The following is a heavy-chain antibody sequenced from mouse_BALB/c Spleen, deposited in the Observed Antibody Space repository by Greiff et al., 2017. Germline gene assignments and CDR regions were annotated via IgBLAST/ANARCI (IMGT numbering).Heavy chain of an antibody. J-gene: IGHJ2*01. Sequence: QVQLKQSAAELARPGASVKMSCKASGYTFTSYTMHWVKQRPGQGLEWIGYINPSSGYTEYNQKFKDKTTLTADKSSSTAYMQLSSLTSEDSAVYYCARSKGLRVDYWGQGTTLTVSS. CDR3: ARSKGLRVDY. CDR1: GYTFTSYT. CDR2: INPSSGYT. V-gene: IGHV1-4*02. D-gene: IGHD2-4*01.